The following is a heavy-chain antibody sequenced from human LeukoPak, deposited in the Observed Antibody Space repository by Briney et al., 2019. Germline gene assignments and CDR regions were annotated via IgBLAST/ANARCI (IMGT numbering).Heavy chain of an antibody. V-gene: IGHV1-69*06. Sequence: ASVKVSCKASGGTFSSYAISWVRQAPGQGLEWMGRIIPIFGTANYAQKFQGRVTITADKSTSTAYMELSSLRSEDTAVYYCARDRLAYYYDGSGYTNMDVWGKGTTVTASS. CDR1: GGTFSSYA. D-gene: IGHD3-22*01. CDR2: IIPIFGTA. J-gene: IGHJ6*04. CDR3: ARDRLAYYYDGSGYTNMDV.